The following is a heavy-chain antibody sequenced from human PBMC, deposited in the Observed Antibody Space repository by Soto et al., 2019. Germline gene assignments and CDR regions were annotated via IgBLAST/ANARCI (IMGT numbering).Heavy chain of an antibody. CDR1: GFTFIDFA. CDR3: AKDRSWASGYGMDV. J-gene: IGHJ6*02. Sequence: EVPLLESGGGLVHPGGSLRLSCAASGFTFIDFAMTWVRQAPGKGLEWVSAISGSGAVIYYADSVKGRFTISRDKSKNTVSLEMDSLGAEDTAVYYCAKDRSWASGYGMDVWGQGTTVTVSS. CDR2: ISGSGAVI. V-gene: IGHV3-23*01. D-gene: IGHD3-10*01.